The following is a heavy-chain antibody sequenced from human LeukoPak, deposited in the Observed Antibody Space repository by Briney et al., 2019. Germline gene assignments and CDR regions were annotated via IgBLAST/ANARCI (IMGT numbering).Heavy chain of an antibody. V-gene: IGHV4-38-2*02. CDR1: GYSISSGYY. Sequence: SETLSLTCTVSGYSISSGYYWGWIRQPPGKGLEWIGSIYHSGSTYYNPSLKSRVTISVDTSKNQFSLKLSSVTAADTAVYYCARSFFKAAAGTRNAFDIWGQGTMVTVSS. J-gene: IGHJ3*02. CDR3: ARSFFKAAAGTRNAFDI. D-gene: IGHD6-13*01. CDR2: IYHSGST.